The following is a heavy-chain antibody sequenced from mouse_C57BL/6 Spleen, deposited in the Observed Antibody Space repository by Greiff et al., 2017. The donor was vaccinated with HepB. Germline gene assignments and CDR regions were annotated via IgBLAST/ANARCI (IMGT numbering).Heavy chain of an antibody. J-gene: IGHJ3*01. CDR1: GFNIKDYY. D-gene: IGHD2-2*01. CDR2: IDPEDGDT. CDR3: TSIYYGYDDGFAY. V-gene: IGHV14-1*01. Sequence: EVQLQQSGAELVRPGASVKLSCTASGFNIKDYYMHWVKQRPEQGLEWIGRIDPEDGDTEYAPKFQGKATMTADTSSNTAYLQLSSLTSEDTAVYYCTSIYYGYDDGFAYWGQGTLVTVSA.